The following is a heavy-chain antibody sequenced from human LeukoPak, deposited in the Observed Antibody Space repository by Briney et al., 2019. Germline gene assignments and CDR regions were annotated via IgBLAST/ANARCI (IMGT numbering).Heavy chain of an antibody. Sequence: GGSLRLSCKGSGFTFGDYAMNWVRQAPGKGLEWVGFIRSKAYGETTEYAASVKGRFTISRDDSKSIAYLQMNSLRAEDTAVYYCARGSEAKRYFDWSNYYYYYMDVWGKGTTVTISS. J-gene: IGHJ6*03. CDR2: IRSKAYGETT. CDR1: GFTFGDYA. CDR3: ARGSEAKRYFDWSNYYYYYMDV. V-gene: IGHV3-49*04. D-gene: IGHD3-9*01.